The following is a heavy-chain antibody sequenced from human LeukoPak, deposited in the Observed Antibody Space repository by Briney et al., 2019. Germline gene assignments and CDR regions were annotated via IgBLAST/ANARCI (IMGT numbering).Heavy chain of an antibody. V-gene: IGHV4-59*01. CDR2: IYYSGST. CDR1: GGSISSYY. D-gene: IGHD2-15*01. J-gene: IGHJ5*02. Sequence: SETLSLTCTVSGGSISSYYWSWIRQPPGKGLEWIGYIYYSGSTNYNPSLKSRVTISVDTSKNQFSLKLSSVTAADTAVYYCARLNCSGGSCYSVDHWGQGTLVTVSS. CDR3: ARLNCSGGSCYSVDH.